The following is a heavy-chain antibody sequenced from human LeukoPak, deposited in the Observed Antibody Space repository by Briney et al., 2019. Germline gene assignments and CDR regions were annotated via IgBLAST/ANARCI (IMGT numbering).Heavy chain of an antibody. CDR1: VASMSDYY. V-gene: IGHV4-59*08. D-gene: IGHD3-9*01. J-gene: IGHJ4*02. Sequence: PSETLSHTCTVSVASMSDYYWSWIRQPPAKGLAGIGYIYYTGSTNYNPSLKSRVTMSVDTSKNQSSLKLRSVTAADSAVYYCVRRVRYFGQNDYWGQGTLVTVSS. CDR2: IYYTGST. CDR3: VRRVRYFGQNDY.